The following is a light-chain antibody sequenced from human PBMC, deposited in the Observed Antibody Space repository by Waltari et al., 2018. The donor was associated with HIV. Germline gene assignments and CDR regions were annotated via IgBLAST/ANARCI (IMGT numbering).Light chain of an antibody. V-gene: IGLV2-23*01. CDR2: EAD. Sequence: QSALTQPASVSGSPGQSIAISCTGTSSDVGSYNLVSWYQQHPGKVPKLIIYEADKRPSGVSSRFSGSRSGNMASLTVSGLQAEDEADYYCCSYAGSSTLLFGGGTKLTVL. CDR1: SSDVGSYNL. CDR3: CSYAGSSTLL. J-gene: IGLJ2*01.